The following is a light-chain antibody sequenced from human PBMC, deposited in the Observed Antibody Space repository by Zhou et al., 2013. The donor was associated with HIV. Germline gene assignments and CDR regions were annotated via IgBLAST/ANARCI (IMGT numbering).Light chain of an antibody. J-gene: IGKJ5*01. Sequence: AIQMTQSPSSLSASVGDRVAITCRTSQDIGKDLGWYQQKPGKAPKLLIYGASSLESGVPSRVSGSGSGTDFTLTISSLQPEDFASYYCQQSHSTPITFGQGTRLEIK. CDR1: QDIGKD. CDR3: QQSHSTPIT. V-gene: IGKV1-6*01. CDR2: GAS.